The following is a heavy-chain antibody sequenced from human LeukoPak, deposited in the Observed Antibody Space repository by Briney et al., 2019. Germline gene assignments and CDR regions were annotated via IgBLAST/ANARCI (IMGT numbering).Heavy chain of an antibody. CDR2: IYTSGST. D-gene: IGHD4-17*01. V-gene: IGHV4-61*02. Sequence: PSQTLSLTCTVSGGSISSGSYYWSWIRQPAGKGLEWIGRIYTSGSTNYNPSLKSRVTISVDTSKNQFSLKLSSVTAAGTAVYYCARDYGALDYWGQRTLVTVSS. CDR3: ARDYGALDY. CDR1: GGSISSGSYY. J-gene: IGHJ4*02.